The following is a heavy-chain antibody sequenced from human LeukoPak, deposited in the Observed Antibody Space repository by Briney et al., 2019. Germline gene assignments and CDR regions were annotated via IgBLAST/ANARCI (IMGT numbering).Heavy chain of an antibody. CDR1: GFTFSSYS. CDR3: ARRTLFGVIKPPDY. V-gene: IGHV3-48*01. J-gene: IGHJ4*02. CDR2: ISSSSSTI. Sequence: GGSLRLSCAASGFTFSSYSMNWVRQAPGKGLEWVSYISSSSSTIYYADSVRGRFTISRDNAMNTLYLQLSSLRVEDTAVYYCARRTLFGVIKPPDYWGQGTLVTVSS. D-gene: IGHD3-3*01.